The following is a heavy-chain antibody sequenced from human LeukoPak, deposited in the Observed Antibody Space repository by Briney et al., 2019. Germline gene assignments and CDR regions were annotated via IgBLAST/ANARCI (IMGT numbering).Heavy chain of an antibody. CDR2: INHSGST. V-gene: IGHV4-34*01. CDR1: GGSFSGYY. CDR3: AREPSGTLDY. D-gene: IGHD1-26*01. Sequence: SETLSLTCAVYGGSFSGYYWSWIRQPPGKGLEWIGEINHSGSTNYNPSLKSRVTISVDTSKNQFSLKLSSVTAADTAVYYCAREPSGTLDYWGQGTLVTVSS. J-gene: IGHJ4*02.